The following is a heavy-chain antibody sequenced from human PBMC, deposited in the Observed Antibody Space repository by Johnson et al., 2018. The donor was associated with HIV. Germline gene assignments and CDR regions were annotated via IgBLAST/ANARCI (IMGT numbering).Heavy chain of an antibody. D-gene: IGHD3-16*01. CDR3: ARDGGGGALDI. V-gene: IGHV3-30*02. CDR1: GLTFSNYD. J-gene: IGHJ3*02. Sequence: QMMLVESGGGAVQPGGSLRISCTASGLTFSNYDMHWVRQSPGRWLEEVAFIQYDGKNKYYADSVKGRFTISRDNSKNTLFLQMSSLRAEDTAVYYCARDGGGGALDIWGQGTMVIVSS. CDR2: IQYDGKNK.